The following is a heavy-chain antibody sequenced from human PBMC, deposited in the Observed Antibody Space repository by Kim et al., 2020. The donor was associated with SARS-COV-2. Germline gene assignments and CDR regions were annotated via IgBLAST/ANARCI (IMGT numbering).Heavy chain of an antibody. J-gene: IGHJ4*02. CDR1: GYTFTSYA. CDR2: INTNTGNP. Sequence: ASVKVSCKASGYTFTSYAMNWVRQAPGQGLEWMGWINTNTGNPTYAQGFTGRFVFSLDTSVSTAYLQISSLKAEDTAVYYCARDPTYYYDSSGHTGDDYWGQGTLVTVSS. CDR3: ARDPTYYYDSSGHTGDDY. D-gene: IGHD3-22*01. V-gene: IGHV7-4-1*02.